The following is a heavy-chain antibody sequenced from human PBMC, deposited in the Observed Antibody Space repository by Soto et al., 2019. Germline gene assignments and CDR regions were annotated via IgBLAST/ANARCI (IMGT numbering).Heavy chain of an antibody. D-gene: IGHD6-13*01. V-gene: IGHV1-2*04. CDR2: INPNSGGT. CDR3: AREGSAAAGSSSYGMDV. Sequence: AASVKVSCKASGYTFTGYYMHWVRQAPGQGLEWMGWINPNSGGTNYAQKFQGWVTMTRDTSISTAYMELSRLRSDDTAVYYCAREGSAAAGSSSYGMDVWGQGTTVTVSS. CDR1: GYTFTGYY. J-gene: IGHJ6*02.